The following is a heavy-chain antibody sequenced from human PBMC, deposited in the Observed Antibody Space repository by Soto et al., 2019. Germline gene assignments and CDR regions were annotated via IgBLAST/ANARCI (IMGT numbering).Heavy chain of an antibody. CDR3: AKRFAYSSGLDGFDI. CDR2: ISGNGGTT. J-gene: IGHJ3*02. Sequence: GGSLRLSCAASGFIFSSYAMTWVRQGPGKGLEWVSGISGNGGTTYYADSVKGRFIISRDNSKNTLLLQVNSLRAEDSAIYYCAKRFAYSSGLDGFDIWGQGTMVTVS. CDR1: GFIFSSYA. V-gene: IGHV3-23*01. D-gene: IGHD6-19*01.